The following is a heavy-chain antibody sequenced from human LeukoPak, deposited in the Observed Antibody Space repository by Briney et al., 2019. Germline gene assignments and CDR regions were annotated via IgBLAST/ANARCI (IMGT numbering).Heavy chain of an antibody. CDR2: IYTSGST. CDR3: ARGDYYYGSGRSPGY. CDR1: GGSISSYY. J-gene: IGHJ4*02. V-gene: IGHV4-4*07. Sequence: SETLSLTCTVSGGSISSYYWSWIRQPAGKGLEWIGRIYTSGSTNYNPSLKSRVTMSVDTSKNQFSLKLSSVTAADTAVYYCARGDYYYGSGRSPGYWGQGTLVTVSS. D-gene: IGHD3-10*01.